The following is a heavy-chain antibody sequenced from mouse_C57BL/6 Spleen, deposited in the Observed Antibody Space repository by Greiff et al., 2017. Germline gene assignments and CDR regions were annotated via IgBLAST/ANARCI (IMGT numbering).Heavy chain of an antibody. J-gene: IGHJ3*01. V-gene: IGHV1-82*01. CDR1: GYAFSSSW. D-gene: IGHD1-1*01. CDR3: ARRGYYGSSPGWFAY. CDR2: IYPGDGDT. Sequence: VQLQESGPELVKPGASVKISCKASGYAFSSSWMNWVKQRPGKGLEWIGRIYPGDGDTNYNGKFKGKATLTADKSSSTAYMQLSSLTSEDSAVYFCARRGYYGSSPGWFAYWGQGTLVTVSA.